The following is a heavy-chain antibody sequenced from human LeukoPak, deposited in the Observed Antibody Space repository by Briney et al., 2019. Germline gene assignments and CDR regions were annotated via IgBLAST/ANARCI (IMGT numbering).Heavy chain of an antibody. D-gene: IGHD2-2*01. CDR3: ARDPGYCSSTSCRSAASNWFDP. Sequence: ASVKVSCKASGYTFTSYGISWVRQAPGQGLEWMGWISAYNGNTNYAQKLQGRVTMTRDTSTSTVYMELSSLRSEDTAVYYCARDPGYCSSTSCRSAASNWFDPWGQGTLVTVSS. J-gene: IGHJ5*02. CDR1: GYTFTSYG. V-gene: IGHV1-18*01. CDR2: ISAYNGNT.